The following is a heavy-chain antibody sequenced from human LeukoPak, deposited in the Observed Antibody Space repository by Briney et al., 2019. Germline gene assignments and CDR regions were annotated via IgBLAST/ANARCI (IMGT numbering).Heavy chain of an antibody. CDR3: ARGPFYSSSSVFDY. D-gene: IGHD6-13*01. CDR1: GFTFSIYG. CDR2: IWYDGSNK. J-gene: IGHJ4*02. V-gene: IGHV3-33*01. Sequence: PGGSLRLSCAASGFTFSIYGMHWVRQAPGKGLEWVAVIWYDGSNKYYADSVKGRFTISRDNSKNTLYLRMNSLRAEDTAVYYCARGPFYSSSSVFDYWGQGTLVTVSS.